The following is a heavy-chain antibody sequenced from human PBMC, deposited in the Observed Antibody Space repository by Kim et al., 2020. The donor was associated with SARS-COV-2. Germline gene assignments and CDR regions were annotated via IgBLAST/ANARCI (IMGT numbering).Heavy chain of an antibody. Sequence: ASVKVSCKASGYTFTSYYMHWVRQAPGQGLEWMGIINPSGGSTSYAQKFQGRVTMTRDTSTSTVYIELSSLRSEDTAVYYCARDGVVVPAAIGMDVWGQGTTVTVSS. CDR2: INPSGGST. J-gene: IGHJ6*02. CDR1: GYTFTSYY. D-gene: IGHD2-2*02. CDR3: ARDGVVVPAAIGMDV. V-gene: IGHV1-46*01.